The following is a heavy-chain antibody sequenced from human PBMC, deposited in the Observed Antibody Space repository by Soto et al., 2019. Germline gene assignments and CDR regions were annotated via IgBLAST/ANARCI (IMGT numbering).Heavy chain of an antibody. D-gene: IGHD4-17*01. CDR1: GFTFTNYA. CDR3: ARVGDEDGDYRH. CDR2: ISGSGADT. J-gene: IGHJ3*01. V-gene: IGHV3-23*01. Sequence: EVQFLESGGGLVQPAGSLRLSCAPSGFTFTNYATTWLRLAPGRGLEWVSGISGSGADTYLPEWLKGRFTVSRDNSRNTLSLRMNNLRPDDTAIYSCARVGDEDGDYRHWGQGTMVTVSS.